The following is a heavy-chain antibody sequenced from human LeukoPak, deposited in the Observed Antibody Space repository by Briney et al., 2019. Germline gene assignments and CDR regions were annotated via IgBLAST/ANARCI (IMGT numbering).Heavy chain of an antibody. CDR3: ARDLAGPPLFYY. CDR1: GFTVSSNY. J-gene: IGHJ4*02. Sequence: GGPLRLSCAASGFTVSSNYMSWVRQAPGKGLEWVSVIYSGGGTYYADSVKGRFTISRDNSKNTLYLQMNSLRAEDTAVYYCARDLAGPPLFYYWGQGTLVTVSS. D-gene: IGHD6-19*01. CDR2: IYSGGGT. V-gene: IGHV3-53*01.